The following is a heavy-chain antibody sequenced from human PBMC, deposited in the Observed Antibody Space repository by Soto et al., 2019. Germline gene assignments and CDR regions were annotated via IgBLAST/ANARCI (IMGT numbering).Heavy chain of an antibody. CDR2: ISGSGGST. CDR1: GFTFSSYA. V-gene: IGHV3-23*01. Sequence: AGGSLRLSCAASGFTFSSYAMSWVRQAPGKGLEWVSAISGSGGSTYYADSVKGRFTISRDNSKNTLYLQMNSLRAEDTAVYYCAKDRWGATSFFDYWGQGTLVTVSS. D-gene: IGHD1-26*01. J-gene: IGHJ4*02. CDR3: AKDRWGATSFFDY.